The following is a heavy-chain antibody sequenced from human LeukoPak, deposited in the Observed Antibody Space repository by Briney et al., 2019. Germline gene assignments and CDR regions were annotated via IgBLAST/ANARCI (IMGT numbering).Heavy chain of an antibody. V-gene: IGHV1-69*13. J-gene: IGHJ6*04. CDR1: GGAFSSYA. Sequence: SVKVSCKASGGAFSSYAISWVRQAPGQGLEWMGGIIPIFGTANYAQKFQGRVTITADESTSTAYMELSSLRSEDTAVYYCASLTGTTRGGYYYYYGMDVWGKGTTVTVSS. D-gene: IGHD1-20*01. CDR3: ASLTGTTRGGYYYYYGMDV. CDR2: IIPIFGTA.